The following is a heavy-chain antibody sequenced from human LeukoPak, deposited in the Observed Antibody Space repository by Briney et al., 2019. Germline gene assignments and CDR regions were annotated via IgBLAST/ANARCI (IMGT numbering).Heavy chain of an antibody. CDR3: ARAGGTYYDFWSAH. J-gene: IGHJ4*02. CDR2: INPHSGGT. CDR1: GYTFNDYY. Sequence: ASVKVSCKASGYTFNDYYIHWVRQAPGQGLEWMGWINPHSGGTYYAQKFQGRDTITMDRSISTAYMELSRLRSDDTAVYYCARAGGTYYDFWSAHWGQGTLVTVSS. D-gene: IGHD3-3*01. V-gene: IGHV1-2*02.